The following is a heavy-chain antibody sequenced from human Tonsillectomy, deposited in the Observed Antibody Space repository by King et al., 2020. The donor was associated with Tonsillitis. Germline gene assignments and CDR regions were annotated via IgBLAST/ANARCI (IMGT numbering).Heavy chain of an antibody. CDR3: ARAQRITMTHVYSDD. D-gene: IGHD3-22*01. Sequence: VQLVQSVAEVKKPGSSVKVSCKASGGTLSSYTFSWVRQAPRQGLEWMGGIIPVFGTINYAQKCQDRVTINADKSTNTVHMELSSLRSEDTAVYYFARAQRITMTHVYSDDWGQGTLVTASS. CDR2: IIPVFGTI. CDR1: GGTLSSYT. J-gene: IGHJ4*02. V-gene: IGHV1-69*06.